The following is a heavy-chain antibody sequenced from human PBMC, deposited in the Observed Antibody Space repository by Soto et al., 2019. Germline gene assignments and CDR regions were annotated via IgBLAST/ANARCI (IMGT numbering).Heavy chain of an antibody. D-gene: IGHD3-3*01. J-gene: IGHJ4*02. CDR2: ISGSGGST. Sequence: PGGSLRLSCAASVFTFSSYAMSWVRQAPGKGLEWVSAISGSGGSTYYADSVKGRFTISRDNSKNTLYLQMNSLRAEDTAVYYCAKDNYDFWSGYYIGFDYWGQGTLVTVSS. V-gene: IGHV3-23*01. CDR3: AKDNYDFWSGYYIGFDY. CDR1: VFTFSSYA.